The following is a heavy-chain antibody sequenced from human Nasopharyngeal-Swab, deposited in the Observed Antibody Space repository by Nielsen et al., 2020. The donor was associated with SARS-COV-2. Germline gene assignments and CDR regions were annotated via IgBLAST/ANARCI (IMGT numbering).Heavy chain of an antibody. D-gene: IGHD5-24*01. CDR1: GYTFTSYA. V-gene: IGHV1-3*01. Sequence: AAVKVSCKASGYTFTSYAMHWVRQAPGQRREWRGWINAGNGKTKSSQKFQGRVTITRDTSASTAYMELSSLRSEDTAVYYCARDGYNWGFDYWGQGTLVSVSS. J-gene: IGHJ4*02. CDR2: INAGNGKT. CDR3: ARDGYNWGFDY.